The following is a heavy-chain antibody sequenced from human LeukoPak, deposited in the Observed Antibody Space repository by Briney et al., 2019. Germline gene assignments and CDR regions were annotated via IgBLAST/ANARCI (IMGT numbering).Heavy chain of an antibody. Sequence: PGGSLRLSCAASGFTFSTYAMNWVRQAPGKGLEWVSTISGIDTFYADSVKGRFTISRDNSKNMLYLQMNSLRVEDTAVYYCAKDSGLFYYYGMDVWGQGTTVTVSS. CDR1: GFTFSTYA. CDR3: AKDSGLFYYYGMDV. J-gene: IGHJ6*02. V-gene: IGHV3-23*01. CDR2: ISGIDT. D-gene: IGHD3-10*01.